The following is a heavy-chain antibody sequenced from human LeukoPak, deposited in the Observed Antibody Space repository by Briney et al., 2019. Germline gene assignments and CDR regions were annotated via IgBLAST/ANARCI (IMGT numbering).Heavy chain of an antibody. V-gene: IGHV4-30-4*01. CDR3: AREGRGYSIYGMDV. CDR1: GGSINSGGYF. D-gene: IGHD5-18*01. J-gene: IGHJ6*02. CDR2: IYSSGST. Sequence: PSETLSLTCTVSGGSINSGGYFWSWFRQPPGKGLEWIGYIYSSGSTYYNPSLKSRVTISVDTSETQFSLKLSSVTAADTAVYYCAREGRGYSIYGMDVWGQGTTVTVSS.